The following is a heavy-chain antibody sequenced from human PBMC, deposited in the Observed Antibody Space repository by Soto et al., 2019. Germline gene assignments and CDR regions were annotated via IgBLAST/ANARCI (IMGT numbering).Heavy chain of an antibody. V-gene: IGHV1-2*04. CDR2: INPNSGGT. J-gene: IGHJ4*02. CDR3: ARRGVYCTNGVCYYPFDY. CDR1: GYTFTGYY. D-gene: IGHD2-8*01. Sequence: QVQLVQSGAEVKKPGASVKVSCKASGYTFTGYYMHWVRQAPGQGLEWMGWINPNSGGTNYAQKFQGWVTMTRDTSISTAYMERSRLRSDDTAVYYCARRGVYCTNGVCYYPFDYWGQGTLVTVSS.